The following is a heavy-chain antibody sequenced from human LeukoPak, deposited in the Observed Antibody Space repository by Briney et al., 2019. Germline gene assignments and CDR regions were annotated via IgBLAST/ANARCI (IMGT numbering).Heavy chain of an antibody. Sequence: SETLSLTCTVSGGCISSYYWSWIRQPPGKGLEWIGYIYYRGSTNYNPSLKSRVTISVDTTKNQFSLKLSSVTAADTAVYYCARDLSGYGSGGGFDIWGQGTMVTVSS. V-gene: IGHV4-59*01. CDR2: IYYRGST. CDR3: ARDLSGYGSGGGFDI. CDR1: GGCISSYY. J-gene: IGHJ3*02. D-gene: IGHD3-10*01.